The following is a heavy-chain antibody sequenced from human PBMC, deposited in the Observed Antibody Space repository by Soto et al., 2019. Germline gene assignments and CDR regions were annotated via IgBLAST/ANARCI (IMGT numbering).Heavy chain of an antibody. CDR3: ARMTVTTRYYYCGRDV. CDR2: INHSGST. J-gene: IGHJ6*02. CDR1: GGSFSGYY. D-gene: IGHD4-17*01. V-gene: IGHV4-34*01. Sequence: QVQLQQWGAGLLKPSETLSLTCAVYGGSFSGYYWSWIRQPPGKGLEWIGEINHSGSTNYNPSLRSRVTISVATSKNQFSLKLSSVTAADAAVYYCARMTVTTRYYYCGRDVWGQGTTVTVSS.